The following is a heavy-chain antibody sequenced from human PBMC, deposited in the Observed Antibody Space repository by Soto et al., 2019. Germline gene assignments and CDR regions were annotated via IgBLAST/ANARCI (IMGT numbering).Heavy chain of an antibody. J-gene: IGHJ6*02. V-gene: IGHV3-23*01. CDR3: AKDMGYSSSWYRIRDYYYGMDV. Sequence: GGSLRLSCAASGFTFSSYAMSWVRQAPGKGLEWVSAISGSGGSTYYADSVKGRFTISRDNSKNTLYLQMNSLRAEDTAVYYCAKDMGYSSSWYRIRDYYYGMDVWGQGTTVTVSS. CDR1: GFTFSSYA. D-gene: IGHD6-13*01. CDR2: ISGSGGST.